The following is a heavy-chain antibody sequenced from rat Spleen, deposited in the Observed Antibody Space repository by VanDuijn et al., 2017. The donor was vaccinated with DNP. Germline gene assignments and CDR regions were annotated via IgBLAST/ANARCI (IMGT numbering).Heavy chain of an antibody. Sequence: EVQLVESGGGLVQPGNSLKLSCAASGFTFNKYGMAWVRQAPTKGLEWVASISTSGEYTHYRDSVKGRFTISRDNAKSSLYLQMDSLRSEDTATYYCTTAGVFDYWGQGVMVTVSS. CDR1: GFTFNKYG. CDR3: TTAGVFDY. V-gene: IGHV5S23*01. J-gene: IGHJ2*01. D-gene: IGHD4-4*01. CDR2: ISTSGEYT.